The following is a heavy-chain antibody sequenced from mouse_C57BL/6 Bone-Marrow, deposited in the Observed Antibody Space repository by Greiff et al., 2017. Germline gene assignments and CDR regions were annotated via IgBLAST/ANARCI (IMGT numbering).Heavy chain of an antibody. CDR1: GYTFTGYW. CDR2: ILPGSGST. CDR3: ARRWLLPYYYAMDY. D-gene: IGHD2-3*01. J-gene: IGHJ4*01. Sequence: VKLMESGAELMKPGASVKLSCKATGYTFTGYWIEWVKQRPGHGLEWIGEILPGSGSTNYNVKFKGKATFTADTSSNTAYMQLSSLTTEDSAIYYCARRWLLPYYYAMDYWGQGTSVTVSS. V-gene: IGHV1-9*01.